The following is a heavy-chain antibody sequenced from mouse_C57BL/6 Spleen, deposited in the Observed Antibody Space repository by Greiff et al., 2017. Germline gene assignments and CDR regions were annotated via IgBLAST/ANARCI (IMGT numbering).Heavy chain of an antibody. D-gene: IGHD2-3*01. V-gene: IGHV1-42*01. Sequence: EVQLQQSGPELVKPGASVTISCMASGYSFTGYYMNWVKQSPEKSLEWIGEINPSTGGTTYNQKFKAKATLTVDKSSSTAYMQRKSLTSEDSAVYYCAIYDGYYWYFDVWGTGTTVTVSS. CDR3: AIYDGYYWYFDV. J-gene: IGHJ1*03. CDR1: GYSFTGYY. CDR2: INPSTGGT.